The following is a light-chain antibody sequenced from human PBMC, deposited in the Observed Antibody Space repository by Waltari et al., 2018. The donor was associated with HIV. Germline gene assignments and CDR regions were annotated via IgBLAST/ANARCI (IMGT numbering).Light chain of an antibody. CDR1: SSHIGSIY. J-gene: IGLJ1*01. Sequence: QSVLTQPPSASGTPGQRVTISCSGSSSHIGSIYVYWYQHLPGAAPQLLIYRSDQRPSGVPDLFSGPKSGTSASLTISGLRSEDEGDYYCGAWDDSLRIYVFGTGTKVTVL. CDR2: RSD. CDR3: GAWDDSLRIYV. V-gene: IGLV1-47*01.